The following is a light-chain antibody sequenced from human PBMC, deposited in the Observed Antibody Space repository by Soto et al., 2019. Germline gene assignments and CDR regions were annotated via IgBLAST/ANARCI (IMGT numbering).Light chain of an antibody. CDR2: EVF. CDR1: SNDIGAYNY. V-gene: IGLV2-8*01. J-gene: IGLJ1*01. Sequence: QSVLTQPPSASGSPGQSVTISCTGTSNDIGAYNYVSWYQHHPGKVPKLLIYEVFRRPSGVPYRFSASKSGNTASLTVSGLQPEDEADYYCLSYVGRETGVFGSGTKVTVL. CDR3: LSYVGRETGV.